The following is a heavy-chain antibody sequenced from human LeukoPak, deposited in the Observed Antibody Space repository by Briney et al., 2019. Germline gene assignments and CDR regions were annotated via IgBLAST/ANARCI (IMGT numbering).Heavy chain of an antibody. V-gene: IGHV4-4*07. CDR3: AREQGYDSSGYDY. CDR2: IYSSGST. Sequence: SETLSLTCTVSGGSISSYYWTWIRQPAGKGLEWIGRIYSSGSTNHNPSLKSRVSMSVDTSRNQFSLKLSSVTTADTAVYYCAREQGYDSSGYDYWGQGSLVTVSS. J-gene: IGHJ4*02. D-gene: IGHD3-22*01. CDR1: GGSISSYY.